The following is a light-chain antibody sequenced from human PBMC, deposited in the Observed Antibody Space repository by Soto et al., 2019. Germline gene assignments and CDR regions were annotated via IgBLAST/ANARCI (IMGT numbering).Light chain of an antibody. V-gene: IGKV1-39*01. J-gene: IGKJ1*01. CDR3: QQYGSSLTWT. CDR2: AAS. CDR1: QSISSY. Sequence: DIQMTQSPSSLSASVGDRVTITCRASQSISSYLNWYRQKPGKAPKLLIYAASTLQTGVPSRFSGGGSGTDFTLTLSSLQPEDFAVYYCQQYGSSLTWTFGLGTKVDIK.